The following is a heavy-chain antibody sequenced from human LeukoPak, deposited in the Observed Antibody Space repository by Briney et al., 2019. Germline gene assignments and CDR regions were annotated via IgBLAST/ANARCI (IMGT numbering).Heavy chain of an antibody. J-gene: IGHJ5*02. V-gene: IGHV4-34*01. CDR3: ARGDVVVVAATRWFDP. D-gene: IGHD2-15*01. CDR2: INHSGST. Sequence: PSETLSLTCAVYGGSFSGYYWSWIRRPPGKGLEWIGEINHSGSTNYNPSLKSRVTISVDTSKNQFSLKLSSVTAADTAVYYCARGDVVVVAATRWFDPWGQGTLVTVSS. CDR1: GGSFSGYY.